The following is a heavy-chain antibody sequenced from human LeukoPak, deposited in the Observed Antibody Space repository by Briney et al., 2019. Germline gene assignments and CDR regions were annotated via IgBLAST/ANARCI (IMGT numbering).Heavy chain of an antibody. CDR1: GFTVSSNY. CDR3: ARRDHGDYGEEY. V-gene: IGHV3-11*04. Sequence: GGSLRLSCAASGFTVSSNYMSWVRQAPGKGLEWVSYISSSGSTIYYADSVKGRFTISRDNAKNSLYLQMNSLRAEDTAVYYCARRDHGDYGEEYWGQGTLVTVSS. CDR2: ISSSGSTI. D-gene: IGHD4-17*01. J-gene: IGHJ4*02.